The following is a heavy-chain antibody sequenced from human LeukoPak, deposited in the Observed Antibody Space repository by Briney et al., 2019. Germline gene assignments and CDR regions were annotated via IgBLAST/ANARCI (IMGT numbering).Heavy chain of an antibody. V-gene: IGHV4-39*01. Sequence: NSSETLSLTCTVSGGSISSSSYYWGWIRQPPGKGLEWIGSIYYSGSTYYNPSLKSRVTISVDTSKNQFSLKLSSVAAADTAVYYCARHFGTGNSYYYYYYMDVWGKGTTVTVSS. D-gene: IGHD1-1*01. J-gene: IGHJ6*03. CDR2: IYYSGST. CDR3: ARHFGTGNSYYYYYYMDV. CDR1: GGSISSSSYY.